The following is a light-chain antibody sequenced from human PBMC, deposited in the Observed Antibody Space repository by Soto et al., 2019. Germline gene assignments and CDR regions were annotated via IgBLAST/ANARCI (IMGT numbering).Light chain of an antibody. CDR3: LQRSVWPWT. V-gene: IGKV3-11*01. Sequence: EIVLTQSPATLSLSPGERATLSCRASQSVGNYLAWYQQKPGRAPRLLIYGVVNRDNGIPARLNGSGSGTDFTLTISSLEPEDFAVYYCLQRSVWPWTFGQGTRLEVK. J-gene: IGKJ1*01. CDR2: GVV. CDR1: QSVGNY.